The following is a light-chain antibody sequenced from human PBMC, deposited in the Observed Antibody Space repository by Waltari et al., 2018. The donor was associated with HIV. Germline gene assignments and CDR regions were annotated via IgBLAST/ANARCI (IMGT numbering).Light chain of an antibody. CDR3: LQFHTLPLT. V-gene: IGKV1-33*01. CDR2: DAS. CDR1: QDITKK. J-gene: IGKJ4*01. Sequence: QMTQSPSSLSASVGDRVTITCQASQDITKKLSWYQQKPGKAPNPLISDASTLAPGVPSRFSGSGSGTHFSLSIGSLQPEDIATYFCLQFHTLPLTFGAGTKVEIK.